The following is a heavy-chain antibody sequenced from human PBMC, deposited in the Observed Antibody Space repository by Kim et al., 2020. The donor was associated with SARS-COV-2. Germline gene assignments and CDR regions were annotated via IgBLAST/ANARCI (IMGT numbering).Heavy chain of an antibody. CDR1: GYTFTGYY. V-gene: IGHV1-2*06. J-gene: IGHJ5*02. D-gene: IGHD5-12*01. CDR3: ARDTTTIFPSDWFDP. CDR2: INPNSGGT. Sequence: ASVKVSCKASGYTFTGYYMHWVRQAPGQGLEWMGRINPNSGGTNYAQKFQGRVTMTRDTSISTAYMELSRLRSDDTAVYYCARDTTTIFPSDWFDPWGQGTLVTVSS.